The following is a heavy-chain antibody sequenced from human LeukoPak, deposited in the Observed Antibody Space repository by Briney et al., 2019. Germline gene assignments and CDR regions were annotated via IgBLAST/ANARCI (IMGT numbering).Heavy chain of an antibody. J-gene: IGHJ4*02. CDR1: GGSISSYY. CDR2: IYDSGRT. D-gene: IGHD6-19*01. V-gene: IGHV4-59*08. Sequence: PSETLSLTCTVSGGSISSYYWSWIRQPPGKGLEWIGYIYDSGRTNYTPSLKSRVTISVDTSKNQFPLKLSSVTAADTAVYYCARHPPQGYSSGLYYFDYWGQGTLVTVSS. CDR3: ARHPPQGYSSGLYYFDY.